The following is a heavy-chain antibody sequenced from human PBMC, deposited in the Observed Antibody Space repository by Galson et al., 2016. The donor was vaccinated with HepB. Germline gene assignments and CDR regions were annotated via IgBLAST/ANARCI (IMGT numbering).Heavy chain of an antibody. CDR2: IIPIFGTA. CDR1: GGTFSSYG. V-gene: IGHV1-69*06. Sequence: SVKVSCKASGGTFSSYGISWVRQAPGQGLEWMGGIIPIFGTANYAQKFQGRVTITADKSTTTVYMELTSLRSEDTAMYYCARDPDYGDPDWYFDLWGRGTLVTVSS. J-gene: IGHJ2*01. D-gene: IGHD4-17*01. CDR3: ARDPDYGDPDWYFDL.